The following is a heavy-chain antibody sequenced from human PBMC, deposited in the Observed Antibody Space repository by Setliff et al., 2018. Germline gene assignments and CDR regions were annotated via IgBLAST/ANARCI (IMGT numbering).Heavy chain of an antibody. J-gene: IGHJ3*02. D-gene: IGHD1-26*01. V-gene: IGHV3-11*04. Sequence: GWSLRLSCAASGFTFSDYYMTWIRQAPGKGLEWVSYISRGGNTIYYADSVKGRFTISRDNARDSLFLQMNTLRAEDTAVYYCAREVVGAPSAFDIWGQGTMVTVSS. CDR3: AREVVGAPSAFDI. CDR1: GFTFSDYY. CDR2: ISRGGNTI.